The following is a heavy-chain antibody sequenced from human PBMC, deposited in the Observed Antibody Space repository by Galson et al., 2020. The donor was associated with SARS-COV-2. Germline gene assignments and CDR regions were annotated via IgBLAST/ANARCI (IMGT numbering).Heavy chain of an antibody. V-gene: IGHV4-34*01. CDR2: INHSGSV. CDR3: SRQDFTMIVVAITGYLYYMDV. J-gene: IGHJ6*03. Sequence: SETLSLTCAVYGGSFSDYYWSWIRQPPGKGLEWIGEINHSGSVNYNPSLKSRVTISADTSKNQFSLRLSSVTAADTAVYARSRQDFTMIVVAITGYLYYMDVWGKGTPVTISS. D-gene: IGHD3-22*01. CDR1: GGSFSDYY.